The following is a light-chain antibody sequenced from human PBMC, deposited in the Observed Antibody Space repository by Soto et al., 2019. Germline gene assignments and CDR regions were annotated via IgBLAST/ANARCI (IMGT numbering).Light chain of an antibody. CDR3: QTWETVVV. V-gene: IGLV4-69*01. CDR1: SGHSDYG. Sequence: QSVLTQSPSASASLGASVKLTCTLSSGHSDYGLAWHQQQPDKGPRYLMKLNRDGSHNKGDGIPDRFSGSSSGAQRYLTIATLQSDEAADSYCQTWETVVVFVGGTELTVL. CDR2: LNRDGSH. J-gene: IGLJ2*01.